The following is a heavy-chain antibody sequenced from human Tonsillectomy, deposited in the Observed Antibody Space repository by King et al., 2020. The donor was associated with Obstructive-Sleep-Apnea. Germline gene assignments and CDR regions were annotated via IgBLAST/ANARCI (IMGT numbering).Heavy chain of an antibody. Sequence: VTLQESGPVLVKPTETLTLTCTVSGFSLRNAKMSVSWIRQPPGKALEWLAHIFSNDEKSYSPSLKSRLTISKDTSKSQVVLSMTNMDPVDTATYYCARMYSWELCWGFDYWGQGTLVTVSS. J-gene: IGHJ4*02. CDR1: GFSLRNAKMS. D-gene: IGHD1-26*01. CDR3: ARMYSWELCWGFDY. CDR2: IFSNDEK. V-gene: IGHV2-26*01.